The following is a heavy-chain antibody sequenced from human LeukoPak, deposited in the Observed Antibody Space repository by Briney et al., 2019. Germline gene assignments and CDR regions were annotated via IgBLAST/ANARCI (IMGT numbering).Heavy chain of an antibody. D-gene: IGHD3-3*01. V-gene: IGHV4-59*01. CDR3: AREHDFWSGYSGPDYYYMDV. CDR2: ISYTGST. J-gene: IGHJ6*03. Sequence: PSETLSLTCTVSGGSITSYYWSWIRQPPGKGLEWIGHISYTGSTNYNPSLKSRVTISVDTSKNQFSLKLSSVTAADTAVYYCAREHDFWSGYSGPDYYYMDVWGKGTTVTASS. CDR1: GGSITSYY.